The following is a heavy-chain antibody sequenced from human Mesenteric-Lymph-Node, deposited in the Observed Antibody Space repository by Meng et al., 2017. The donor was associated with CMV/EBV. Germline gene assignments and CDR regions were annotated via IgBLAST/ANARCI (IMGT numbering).Heavy chain of an antibody. D-gene: IGHD1-26*01. CDR2: ISYDGGDK. CDR3: ARGVVGATTGYFDY. V-gene: IGHV3-30-3*01. J-gene: IGHJ4*02. Sequence: GESLKISCAASGFTFSSLPMHWVRQAPHKGLEWVAVISYDGGDKYYADSVKGRFTISRDNSKKTLFLQMNSLRAEDTAVYYCARGVVGATTGYFDYWGQGTLVTVSS. CDR1: GFTFSSLP.